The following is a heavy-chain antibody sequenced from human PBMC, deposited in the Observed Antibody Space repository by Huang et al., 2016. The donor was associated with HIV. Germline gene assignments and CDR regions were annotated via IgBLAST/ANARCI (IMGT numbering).Heavy chain of an antibody. Sequence: QVQLQESGPGLVKPSQTLSLTCTVSGGSISSGGYYWSWIRQPPGKGLEWIGYIYYSGSTYSNPSIKSRVTISVDTSKNQFSLKLSSVTAADTAVYYCARLGWSGTMRDAFDIWGQGTMVTVSS. CDR2: IYYSGST. V-gene: IGHV4-30-4*08. J-gene: IGHJ3*02. D-gene: IGHD1-1*01. CDR1: GGSISSGGYY. CDR3: ARLGWSGTMRDAFDI.